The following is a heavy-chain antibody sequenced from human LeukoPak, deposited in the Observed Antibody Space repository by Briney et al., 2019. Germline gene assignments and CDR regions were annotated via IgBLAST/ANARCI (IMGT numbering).Heavy chain of an antibody. Sequence: GGSLRLSCAASGFTVSSNYMSWVRQAPGKGLEWVSVIYSGGSTYYADSVKGRFTISRDNSKNTLYLQMNSPRAEDTAVYYCAGGSYCSGGSCYSVYFQHWGQGTLVTVSS. V-gene: IGHV3-53*01. D-gene: IGHD2-15*01. CDR3: AGGSYCSGGSCYSVYFQH. J-gene: IGHJ1*01. CDR2: IYSGGST. CDR1: GFTVSSNY.